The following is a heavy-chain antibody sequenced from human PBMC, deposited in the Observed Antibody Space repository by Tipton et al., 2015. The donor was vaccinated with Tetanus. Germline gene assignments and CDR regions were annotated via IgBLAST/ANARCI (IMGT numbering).Heavy chain of an antibody. Sequence: TLSLTCTVSGGSISSYYWSWIRQPAGKGLEWIGRIYTSGSTNYNPSLKSRVTMSVDTSKNQFSLKLSSVTAADTAVYYCARVAELLTTYYFDYWGQGTLVTVSS. CDR2: IYTSGST. V-gene: IGHV4-4*07. D-gene: IGHD1-26*01. J-gene: IGHJ4*02. CDR3: ARVAELLTTYYFDY. CDR1: GGSISSYY.